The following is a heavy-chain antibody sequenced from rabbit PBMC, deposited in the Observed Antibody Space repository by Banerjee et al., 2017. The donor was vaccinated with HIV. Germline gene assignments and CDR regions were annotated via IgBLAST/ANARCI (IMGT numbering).Heavy chain of an antibody. V-gene: IGHV1S47*01. CDR1: GIDFSSYG. CDR2: IYPGLGIT. J-gene: IGHJ4*01. CDR3: ARSTSSGYYIPLNL. D-gene: IGHD1-1*01. Sequence: QEQLMESGGGLVQPGGSLKLSCKASGIDFSSYGISWVRQAPGKGPEWIAWIYPGLGITKYANSVKGRFTISSDNAQNTVSLQMTSLTGSDTATYFCARSTSSGYYIPLNLWGQGTLVTVS.